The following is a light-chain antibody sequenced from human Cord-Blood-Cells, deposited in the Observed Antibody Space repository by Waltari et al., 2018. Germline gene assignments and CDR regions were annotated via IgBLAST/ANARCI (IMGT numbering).Light chain of an antibody. V-gene: IGLV1-47*01. Sequence: GQRVTISCSGSSSNIGSNYVYWYQKLPGTAPKLLIYRNNQRPSGVPDRFSGSKSGTSASLAISRLRSEDEADYYCAAWDDSLSGWVFCRGTKLTFL. CDR2: RNN. CDR3: AAWDDSLSGWV. J-gene: IGLJ3*02. CDR1: SSNIGSNY.